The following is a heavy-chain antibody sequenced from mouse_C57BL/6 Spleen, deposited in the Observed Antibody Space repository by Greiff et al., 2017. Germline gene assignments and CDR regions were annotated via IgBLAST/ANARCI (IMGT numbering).Heavy chain of an antibody. CDR1: GYTFTSYW. V-gene: IGHV1-55*01. D-gene: IGHD1-1*01. CDR2: IYPGSGST. Sequence: QVQLQQPGAELVKPGASVKMSCKASGYTFTSYWITWVKQRPGQGLEWIGDIYPGSGSTNYNEKFKSKATLTVDTSSSTAYRQLSSLTSEDAAVYYCARMDYYGSSPYYAMDYWGQGTSVTVSS. J-gene: IGHJ4*01. CDR3: ARMDYYGSSPYYAMDY.